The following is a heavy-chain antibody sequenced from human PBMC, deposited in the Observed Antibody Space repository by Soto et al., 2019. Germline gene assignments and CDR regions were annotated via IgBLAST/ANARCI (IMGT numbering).Heavy chain of an antibody. Sequence: QVQLVQSGAEEKKPGASVKVSCKASGYTFTSYAMHWVRQAPGQWLEWMGWINAGNGKTKYSQKFQGRVTITRDTSASTAYRELSSLRSEDTAVYYCARDRFGDYWGQGTLVTVSS. J-gene: IGHJ4*02. V-gene: IGHV1-3*05. D-gene: IGHD3-10*01. CDR2: INAGNGKT. CDR1: GYTFTSYA. CDR3: ARDRFGDY.